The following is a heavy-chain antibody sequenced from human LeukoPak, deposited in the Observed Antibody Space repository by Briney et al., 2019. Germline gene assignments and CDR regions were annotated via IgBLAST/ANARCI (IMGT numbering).Heavy chain of an antibody. J-gene: IGHJ5*02. D-gene: IGHD5-18*01. CDR1: GYTFTAYY. CDR2: INPNSGGT. CDR3: ARATDTDMVTGWFDP. V-gene: IGHV1-2*02. Sequence: GASVKVSCKASGYTFTAYYMYWVRQAPGQGLEWMGWINPNSGGTNYAQKFQGRVTMTRDTSISTAYMELSRLRSDDTAVYYCARATDTDMVTGWFDPWGQGTLVTVSS.